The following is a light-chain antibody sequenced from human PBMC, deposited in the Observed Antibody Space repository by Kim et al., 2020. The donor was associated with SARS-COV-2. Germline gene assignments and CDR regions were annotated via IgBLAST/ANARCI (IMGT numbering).Light chain of an antibody. Sequence: DIQMTQSPAWGGAGGGGGGSGRGGGGESISTYLNWYQQKPGKAPKLLIYGASNLPSGVPSRFSGSGSGTDFTLTISTLQPEDFGTYYCQQGYSTFGQGTKLEIK. CDR1: ESISTY. CDR3: QQGYST. CDR2: GAS. V-gene: IGKV1-39*01. J-gene: IGKJ2*01.